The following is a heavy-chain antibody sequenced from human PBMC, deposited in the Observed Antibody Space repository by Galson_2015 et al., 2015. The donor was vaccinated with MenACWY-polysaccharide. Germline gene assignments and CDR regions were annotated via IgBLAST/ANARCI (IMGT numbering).Heavy chain of an antibody. CDR3: AREVDTAMATGISYYYGMDV. CDR1: GYTFTSYY. V-gene: IGHV1-46*01. Sequence: SVKVSCKASGYTFTSYYMHWVRQAPGQGLEWMGIINPSGAGTSYAQKFQGRVTMTRDTSTDTVYMGLSSLRSEDTAVYYCAREVDTAMATGISYYYGMDVWGQGTTVTVSS. D-gene: IGHD5-18*01. CDR2: INPSGAGT. J-gene: IGHJ6*02.